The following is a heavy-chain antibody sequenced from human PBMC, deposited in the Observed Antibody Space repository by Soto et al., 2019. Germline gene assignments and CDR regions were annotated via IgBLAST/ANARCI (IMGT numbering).Heavy chain of an antibody. D-gene: IGHD2-2*01. Sequence: EVRLVESGGGLVKPGGSLRLSCAASGFTFRSHSMNWVRQAPGKGLEWVSSISRSNSYIYYADSVKGRFNISRDNAKNSLYLQMNSLSAEDTAVYYCARASSTQDYYYYYMDVWGKGTTVTVSS. J-gene: IGHJ6*03. V-gene: IGHV3-21*01. CDR3: ARASSTQDYYYYYMDV. CDR1: GFTFRSHS. CDR2: ISRSNSYI.